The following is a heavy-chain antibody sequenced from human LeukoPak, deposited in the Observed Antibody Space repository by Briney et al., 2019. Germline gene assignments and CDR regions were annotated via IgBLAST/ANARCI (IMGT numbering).Heavy chain of an antibody. CDR3: ARHSGHSSWYYGLDV. Sequence: SVKVSCKASGGTFSNHAFSWVRQAPGQGLEWMGGIIPIDDSTNYVQKFQDRVMITADEATNIIYMELGSLKSEDTAEYYCARHSGHSSWYYGLDVWGQGTTVIVSS. CDR1: GGTFSNHA. D-gene: IGHD6-13*01. V-gene: IGHV1-69*13. CDR2: IIPIDDST. J-gene: IGHJ6*02.